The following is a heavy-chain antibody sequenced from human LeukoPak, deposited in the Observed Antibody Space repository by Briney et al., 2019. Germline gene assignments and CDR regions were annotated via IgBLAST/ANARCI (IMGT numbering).Heavy chain of an antibody. CDR1: GGSISSGSYY. Sequence: SQTLSLTCTVSGGSISSGSYYWSWIRQPAGKGLEWIGRIYTSGSTNYNPSLKSRVTISVDTSKNQFSLKLSSVTAADTAVYYCARADYYGRDFDYWDQGTLVTVSS. J-gene: IGHJ4*02. CDR2: IYTSGST. CDR3: ARADYYGRDFDY. D-gene: IGHD3-10*02. V-gene: IGHV4-61*02.